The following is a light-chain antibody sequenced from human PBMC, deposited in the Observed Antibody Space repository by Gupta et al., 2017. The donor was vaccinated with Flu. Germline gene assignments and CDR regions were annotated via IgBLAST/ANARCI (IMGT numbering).Light chain of an antibody. CDR3: QQYYSTPPT. Sequence: DIVMTHAPASLAVSLGARANINCKSSQSVLYSSNNKNYLAWYQQKPGQPPKLLIYWASTRDSGVPDRFSGSGSGTDFTLTISSLQAEDVAVYYCQQYYSTPPTFGQGAKVEIK. V-gene: IGKV4-1*01. J-gene: IGKJ1*01. CDR1: QSVLYSSNNKNY. CDR2: WAS.